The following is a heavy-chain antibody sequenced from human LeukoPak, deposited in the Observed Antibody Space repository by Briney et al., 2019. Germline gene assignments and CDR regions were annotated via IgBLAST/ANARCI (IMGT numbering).Heavy chain of an antibody. V-gene: IGHV3-30-3*01. J-gene: IGHJ4*02. CDR2: ISYDGSNK. CDR1: GFTFSSYA. CDR3: AKDLSDDSSGYYYSTVRYYFDY. D-gene: IGHD3-22*01. Sequence: QPGGSLRLSCAASGFTFSSYAMHWVRQAPGKGLEWVAVISYDGSNKYYADSVKGRFTISRDNSKNTLYLQMNSLRAEDTAVYYCAKDLSDDSSGYYYSTVRYYFDYWGQGTLVTVSS.